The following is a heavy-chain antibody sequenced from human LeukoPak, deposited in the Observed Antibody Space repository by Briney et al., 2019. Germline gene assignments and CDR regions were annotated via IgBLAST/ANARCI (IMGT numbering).Heavy chain of an antibody. CDR3: ARDRGGWYYFDY. CDR2: TYYRSKWYN. CDR1: GDSVSSDSDA. V-gene: IGHV6-1*01. J-gene: IGHJ4*02. D-gene: IGHD6-19*01. Sequence: SQTLSLTCAISGDSVSSDSDAWNWIRQSPSRGLEWLGRTYYRSKWYNYYALSVKSRMTITPDTSKNQFSLQLNSVTPEDTAVYYCARDRGGWYYFDYWGQGSLVTVSS.